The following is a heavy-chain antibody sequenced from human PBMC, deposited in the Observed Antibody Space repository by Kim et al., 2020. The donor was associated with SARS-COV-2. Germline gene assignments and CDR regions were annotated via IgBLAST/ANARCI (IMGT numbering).Heavy chain of an antibody. V-gene: IGHV4-61*01. D-gene: IGHD2-2*01. CDR1: GGSVRSGSHY. Sequence: SETLSLTCTVSGGSVRSGSHYWNWIRQSPGEGLEWIGYIFYSGSSNYNPSLKSRVTISVATSKNQFSLKLTSVTAADTAMYYCARDRGSTSDAFDVWGPG. J-gene: IGHJ3*01. CDR2: IFYSGSS. CDR3: ARDRGSTSDAFDV.